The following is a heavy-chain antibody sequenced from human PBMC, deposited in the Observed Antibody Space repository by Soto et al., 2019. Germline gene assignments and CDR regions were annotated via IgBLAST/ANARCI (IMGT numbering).Heavy chain of an antibody. Sequence: ASVKVSCKVSGYTLTELSMHWVRQAPGKGLEWMGGFDPEDGETIYAQKFQGRVTITADESTSTAYMELSSLRSEDTAVYYCARDYDFWSGYGPNGMDVWGQGTTVTVSS. CDR2: FDPEDGET. J-gene: IGHJ6*02. CDR1: GYTLTELS. V-gene: IGHV1-24*01. D-gene: IGHD3-3*01. CDR3: ARDYDFWSGYGPNGMDV.